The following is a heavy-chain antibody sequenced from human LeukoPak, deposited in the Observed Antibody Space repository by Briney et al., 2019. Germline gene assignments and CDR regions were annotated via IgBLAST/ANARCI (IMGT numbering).Heavy chain of an antibody. V-gene: IGHV1-2*02. CDR3: ARVRDPRYNFFDS. CDR1: GYTFTGYY. CDR2: INPNSGGT. J-gene: IGHJ4*02. D-gene: IGHD1-14*01. Sequence: ALVKVSCKASGYTFTGYYMHWVRQAPGQGLEWMGWINPNSGGTNYAQKFQGRVTMTRDTSISTAYMELSRLRSDDTAVYYCARVRDPRYNFFDSWGQGTLVTVSS.